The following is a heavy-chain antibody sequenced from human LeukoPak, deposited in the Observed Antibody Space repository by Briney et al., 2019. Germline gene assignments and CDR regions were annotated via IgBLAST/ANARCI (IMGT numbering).Heavy chain of an antibody. Sequence: GGSLRLSCAASGFTFSSHAMSWVRQAPGKGLEWVSVITGSGDSTYYADSVKGRFTISRDNAKNSLYLQMNSLRAEDTALYYCARDPTYYDILTGYGGYYYYYMDVWGKGTTVTVSS. CDR3: ARDPTYYDILTGYGGYYYYYMDV. CDR2: ITGSGDST. J-gene: IGHJ6*03. CDR1: GFTFSSHA. D-gene: IGHD3-9*01. V-gene: IGHV3-23*01.